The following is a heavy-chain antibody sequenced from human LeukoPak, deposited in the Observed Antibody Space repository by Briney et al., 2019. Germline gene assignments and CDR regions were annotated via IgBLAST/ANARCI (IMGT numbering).Heavy chain of an antibody. CDR3: ARLFGIAPYYYYGMDV. Sequence: GESLKISCKGSGNSFTNYWIGWVRQMPGKGLEWMGIIYPTDSDTRYRPSFQGQVTISADKSISTAYLQWNSLKASDTAMYYCARLFGIAPYYYYGMDVWGQGTTVTVSS. CDR1: GNSFTNYW. D-gene: IGHD6-13*01. V-gene: IGHV5-51*01. CDR2: IYPTDSDT. J-gene: IGHJ6*02.